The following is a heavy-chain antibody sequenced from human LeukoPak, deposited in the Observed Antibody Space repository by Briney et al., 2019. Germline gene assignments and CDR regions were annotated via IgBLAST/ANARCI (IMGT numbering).Heavy chain of an antibody. Sequence: ASVKVSCKVSGYTLTELSMHWVRQAPGKGLEWMGGFDPEDGETIYAQKFQGRVTMTEDTSTDTAYMELSSLRSEDTAVYYCATRVYDSSGYYQRSLDYWGQGTLVTVSS. D-gene: IGHD3-22*01. CDR2: FDPEDGET. CDR3: ATRVYDSSGYYQRSLDY. CDR1: GYTLTELS. J-gene: IGHJ4*02. V-gene: IGHV1-24*01.